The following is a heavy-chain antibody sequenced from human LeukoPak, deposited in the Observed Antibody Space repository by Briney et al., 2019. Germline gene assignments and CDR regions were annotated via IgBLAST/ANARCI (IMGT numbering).Heavy chain of an antibody. CDR1: GFTFSSYA. Sequence: PGGSLRLSCAASGFTFSSYAMSWVRQAPGKGLEWVSAISGSGGSTYYADSVKGRFTISRDNSKNTLYLQMNSLRAEDTAVYYCANSDPGYSSGWYVGLSDYWGQGTLVTVSS. D-gene: IGHD6-19*01. CDR2: ISGSGGST. CDR3: ANSDPGYSSGWYVGLSDY. V-gene: IGHV3-23*01. J-gene: IGHJ4*02.